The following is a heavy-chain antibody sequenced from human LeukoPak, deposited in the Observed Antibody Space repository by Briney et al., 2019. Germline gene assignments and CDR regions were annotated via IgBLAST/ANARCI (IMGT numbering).Heavy chain of an antibody. CDR2: IYTGGTT. Sequence: PGGSLRLSCAASGFSVTSNHMNWVRQAPGKGLEWVSIIYTGGTTHYADSLNDRFTISRDDSINTLYLQMNSLRAEDTAVYYCVRADHYYDSSGYYRGFDYWRQGTLVTVSS. D-gene: IGHD3-22*01. V-gene: IGHV3-66*01. J-gene: IGHJ4*02. CDR3: VRADHYYDSSGYYRGFDY. CDR1: GFSVTSNH.